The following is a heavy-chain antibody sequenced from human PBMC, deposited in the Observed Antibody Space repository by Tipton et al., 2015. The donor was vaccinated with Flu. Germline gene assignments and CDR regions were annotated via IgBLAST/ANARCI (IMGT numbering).Heavy chain of an antibody. D-gene: IGHD6-6*01. CDR2: ISYDGRNK. V-gene: IGHV3-30*18. CDR1: GFTFSSYG. J-gene: IGHJ6*02. CDR3: AKDIGSIDYYGMDG. Sequence: RSLRLSCAASGFTFSSYGMHWVRQAPGKGLEWVATISYDGRNKDYADSVKGRFTIARDNSKNTVHLKMNSLRAEDTAVYYCAKDIGSIDYYGMDGWGQGTTVTVSS.